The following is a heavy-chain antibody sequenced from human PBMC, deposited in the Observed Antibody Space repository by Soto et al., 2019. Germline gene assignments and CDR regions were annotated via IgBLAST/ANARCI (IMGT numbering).Heavy chain of an antibody. Sequence: SQALSLTCAISGDSVSSNSAAWNWIRQSPSRGLEWLGRTYYRSKWYNDYAVSVKSRITINPDTSKNQFSLQLNSVTPEVTAVYYCARDLTTKPNNYYGMDVWGQGTTVTVSS. D-gene: IGHD3-22*01. J-gene: IGHJ6*02. CDR1: GDSVSSNSAA. CDR3: ARDLTTKPNNYYGMDV. V-gene: IGHV6-1*01. CDR2: TYYRSKWYN.